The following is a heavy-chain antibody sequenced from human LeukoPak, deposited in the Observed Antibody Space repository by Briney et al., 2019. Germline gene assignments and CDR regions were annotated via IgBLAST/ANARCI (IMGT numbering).Heavy chain of an antibody. V-gene: IGHV3-53*01. D-gene: IGHD3-22*01. Sequence: GGSLRLSCAASGFIVSSNYMTWVRQAPGKGLEWVSVIYSGGTTYYADSVKGRFTISRDNSKNTLYLQMNSLRAEDTAVYYCAKDSRESSGHFPYYYYYHYGLDVWGQGTTATVSS. CDR2: IYSGGTT. CDR1: GFIVSSNY. CDR3: AKDSRESSGHFPYYYYYHYGLDV. J-gene: IGHJ6*02.